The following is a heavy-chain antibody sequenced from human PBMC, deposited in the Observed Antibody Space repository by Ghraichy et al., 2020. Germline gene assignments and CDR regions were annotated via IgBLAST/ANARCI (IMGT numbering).Heavy chain of an antibody. CDR3: ARLSHLGGWYWGVDY. V-gene: IGHV4-4*07. CDR1: GGSISSYY. Sequence: SETLSLTCTVSGGSISSYYWSWIRQPAGKGLEWIGRIYTSGSTNYNPSLKSRVTMSVDTSKNQFSLKLSSVTAADTAVYYCARLSHLGGWYWGVDYWGQGTLVTVSS. J-gene: IGHJ4*02. CDR2: IYTSGST. D-gene: IGHD6-19*01.